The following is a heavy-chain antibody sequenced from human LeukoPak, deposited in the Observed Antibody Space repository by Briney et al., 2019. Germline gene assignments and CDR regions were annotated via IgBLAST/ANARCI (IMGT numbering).Heavy chain of an antibody. CDR1: GGSISSGGYY. V-gene: IGHV4-31*03. D-gene: IGHD5-18*01. CDR2: IYYSGST. Sequence: SQTLSLTCTVSGGSISSGGYYWSWIRQHSGKGLEWIGYIYYSGSTNYNPSLKSRVTISVDTSKNQFSLKLSSVTAADTAVYYCARDTARAFDIWGQGTMVTVSS. J-gene: IGHJ3*02. CDR3: ARDTARAFDI.